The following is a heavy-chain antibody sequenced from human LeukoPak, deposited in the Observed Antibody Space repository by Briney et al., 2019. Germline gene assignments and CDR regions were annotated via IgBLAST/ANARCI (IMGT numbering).Heavy chain of an antibody. Sequence: GGSLRLSCVASGLTFNSHSMSWVRQAPGMGLEWVSVVSTNGDVTFYADSVKGRFTISRDNAKNSLYLQMNSLRAEDTAVYYCARDVYVAAAGTGWFDPWGQGTLVTVSS. CDR1: GLTFNSHS. J-gene: IGHJ5*02. D-gene: IGHD6-13*01. V-gene: IGHV3-23*01. CDR2: VSTNGDVT. CDR3: ARDVYVAAAGTGWFDP.